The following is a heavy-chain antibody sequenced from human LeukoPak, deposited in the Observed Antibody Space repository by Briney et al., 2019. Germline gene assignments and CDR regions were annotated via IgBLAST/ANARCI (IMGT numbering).Heavy chain of an antibody. CDR3: ALSSGYYPEFDY. CDR1: GYTFTGYY. J-gene: IGHJ4*02. CDR2: INTDSGT. D-gene: IGHD6-19*01. V-gene: IGHV1-2*02. Sequence: ASVKVSCKASGYTFTGYYIHWVRQAPGQGLEWMAWINTDSGTNYAQKFKDRITMTRGTSLYTASMELSRLTSDDTAIYFCALSSGYYPEFDYWGQGTLVTVSS.